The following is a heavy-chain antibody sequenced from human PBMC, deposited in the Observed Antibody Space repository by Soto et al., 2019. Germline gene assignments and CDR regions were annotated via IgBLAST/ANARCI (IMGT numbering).Heavy chain of an antibody. CDR2: INPSGGST. CDR3: ARAPLVAAFDI. V-gene: IGHV1-46*01. CDR1: GYTFTSYY. D-gene: IGHD2-15*01. Sequence: QVQLVQSGAEVKKPGASVKVSCKASGYTFTSYYMHWVRQAPGQGLEWMGIINPSGGSTSYAQKFQGRVTMTRDTSTSTVYMELSSLRSDDTAVYYCARAPLVAAFDIWGQGTMVTVSS. J-gene: IGHJ3*02.